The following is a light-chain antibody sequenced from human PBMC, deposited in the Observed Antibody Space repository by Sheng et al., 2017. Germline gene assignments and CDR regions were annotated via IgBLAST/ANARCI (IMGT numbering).Light chain of an antibody. CDR2: GAS. CDR3: QHRRT. Sequence: EIVMTQSPATLSVSPGERATLSCRASQSINSNLAWYQQKPGQAPRLLIYGASTRATGIPARFSGSGSGTEFTLTISSLQSEDFAVYYCQHRRTFGQGTKLEI. J-gene: IGKJ2*02. CDR1: QSINSN. V-gene: IGKV3-15*01.